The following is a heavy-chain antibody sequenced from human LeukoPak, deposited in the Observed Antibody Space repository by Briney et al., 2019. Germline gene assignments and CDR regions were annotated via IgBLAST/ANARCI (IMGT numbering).Heavy chain of an antibody. D-gene: IGHD6-13*01. Sequence: GESLKISCKGSGYSFTSYWIGWVRQMPGKGLEWMGIIYPGDSDTRYSPSFQGHVTISADKSISTAYLQWSSLRASDTAMCYCARGKVAAVGVKYTWFDPWGRGTLVTVSS. J-gene: IGHJ5*02. CDR1: GYSFTSYW. V-gene: IGHV5-51*01. CDR3: ARGKVAAVGVKYTWFDP. CDR2: IYPGDSDT.